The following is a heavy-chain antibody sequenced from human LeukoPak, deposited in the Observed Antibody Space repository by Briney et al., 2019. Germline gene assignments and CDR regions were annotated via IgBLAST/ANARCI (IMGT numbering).Heavy chain of an antibody. V-gene: IGHV3-48*01. J-gene: IGHJ4*02. CDR1: GFTFSSYS. D-gene: IGHD2-2*02. Sequence: GGSLRLSCAASGFTFSSYSMNWVRQAPGKGLGWVSYISSSSSTIYYADSVKGRFTISRDNAKNSLYLQMNSLRAEDTAVYYCARDLGYCSSTSCYTGSYFDYWGQGTLVTVSS. CDR3: ARDLGYCSSTSCYTGSYFDY. CDR2: ISSSSSTI.